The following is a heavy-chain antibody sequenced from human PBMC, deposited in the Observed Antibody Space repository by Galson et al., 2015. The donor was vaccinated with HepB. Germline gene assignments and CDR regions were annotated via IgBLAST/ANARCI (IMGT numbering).Heavy chain of an antibody. CDR2: ISGSGGST. D-gene: IGHD3-16*01. CDR3: TTDLGAN. V-gene: IGHV3-23*01. CDR1: GFTFSSYA. J-gene: IGHJ1*01. Sequence: SLRLSCAASGFTFSSYAMSWVRQAPGKGLEWVSAISGSGGSTYYADSVKGRFTISRDNAKNTLYLQMNSLRVEDTAVYYCTTDLGANWGQGTLVTVSS.